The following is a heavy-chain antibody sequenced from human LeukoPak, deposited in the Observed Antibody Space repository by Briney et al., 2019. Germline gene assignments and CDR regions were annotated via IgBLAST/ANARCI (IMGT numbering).Heavy chain of an antibody. CDR2: IYTSGST. CDR1: GGSISSYY. D-gene: IGHD3-16*01. Sequence: PSETLSLTSTVSGGSISSYYWSWIRQPPGKGLEWIGYIYTSGSTNYNPSLKSRVTISVDTSKNQFSLKLSSVTAADTAVYYCARDPSVGGFSGSELDFWGQGTLVTVSS. J-gene: IGHJ4*02. CDR3: ARDPSVGGFSGSELDF. V-gene: IGHV4-4*09.